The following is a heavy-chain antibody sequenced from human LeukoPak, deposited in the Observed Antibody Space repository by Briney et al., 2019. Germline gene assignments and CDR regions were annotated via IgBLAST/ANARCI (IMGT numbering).Heavy chain of an antibody. Sequence: ASVKVSCKASGYTFTSYGISWVRQAPGQGLEWMGWIGAYNGNTNYAQKLQGRVTMTTDTSTSTAYMELRSLRSDDTAVYYCARAPLNYYHYYYGMDVWGQGTTVTVSS. J-gene: IGHJ6*02. CDR1: GYTFTSYG. CDR2: IGAYNGNT. V-gene: IGHV1-18*01. D-gene: IGHD1-7*01. CDR3: ARAPLNYYHYYYGMDV.